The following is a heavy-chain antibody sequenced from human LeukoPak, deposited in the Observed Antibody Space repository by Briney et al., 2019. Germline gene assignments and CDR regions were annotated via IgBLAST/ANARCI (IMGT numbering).Heavy chain of an antibody. V-gene: IGHV1-8*01. J-gene: IGHJ4*02. D-gene: IGHD5-18*01. CDR3: AREGDKEGAMVDDY. CDR1: GYTFTSYD. CDR2: MNPNSGNT. Sequence: GASVKVSCKASGYTFTSYDINWVRQATGQGLEWMGWMNPNSGNTGYAQKFQGRVTMTRNTSISTAYMELRSLRSDDTAVYYCAREGDKEGAMVDDYWGQGTLVTVSS.